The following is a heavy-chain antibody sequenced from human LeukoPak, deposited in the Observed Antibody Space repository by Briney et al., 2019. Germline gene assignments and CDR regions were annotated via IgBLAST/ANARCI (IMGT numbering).Heavy chain of an antibody. CDR3: ARSKSVAYGFDY. D-gene: IGHD4-17*01. CDR1: GDSFKNYA. Sequence: TVKVSCKASGDSFKNYAVSWVRQAPGQGFEWMGGILTVFGTTNYEQKFQDRLTITTDESTTTAYMELNSLTSDDTAVYYCARSKSVAYGFDYWGQGTLVIVSS. V-gene: IGHV1-69*05. J-gene: IGHJ4*02. CDR2: ILTVFGTT.